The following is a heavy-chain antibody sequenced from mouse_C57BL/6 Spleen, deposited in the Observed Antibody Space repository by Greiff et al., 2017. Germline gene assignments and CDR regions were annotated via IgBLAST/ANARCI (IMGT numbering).Heavy chain of an antibody. V-gene: IGHV1-50*01. J-gene: IGHJ1*03. CDR1: GYTFTSYW. Sequence: VQLQQPGAELVKPGASVKLSCKASGYTFTSYWMQWVKQRPGQGLEWIGEIDPSDSYTNYNQKFKGKATLTVDTSSSTAYSPLSSLASAESAGLFSGSSGREGDFGGWGTGAPVTVPS. CDR2: IDPSDSYT. D-gene: IGHD3-1*01. CDR3: GSSGREGDFGG.